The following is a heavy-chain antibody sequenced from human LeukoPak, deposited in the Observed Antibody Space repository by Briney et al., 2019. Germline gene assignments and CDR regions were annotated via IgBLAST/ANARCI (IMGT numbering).Heavy chain of an antibody. CDR2: ISAYNGNT. Sequence: ASVKVSCKASGYTFTSYGISWVRQAPGQGLEWMGWISAYNGNTNYAQKLQGRVTMTTDTSTSTAYMEPRSLRSDDTAVYYCARDSHYYGSGSYYRPYYYGMDVWGQGTTVTVSS. CDR1: GYTFTSYG. J-gene: IGHJ6*02. D-gene: IGHD3-10*01. CDR3: ARDSHYYGSGSYYRPYYYGMDV. V-gene: IGHV1-18*01.